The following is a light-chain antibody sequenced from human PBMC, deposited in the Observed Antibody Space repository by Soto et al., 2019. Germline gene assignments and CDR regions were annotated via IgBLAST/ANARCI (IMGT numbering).Light chain of an antibody. CDR1: QSVSSTY. V-gene: IGKV3-20*01. CDR2: EAS. CDR3: QEEGRAPGLNT. J-gene: IGKJ3*01. Sequence: EIVLTQSPGTLSLSPGERATLSCRASQSVSSTYLAWYQQKPGQAPRLLIYEASIRATGIPDRFSGNGSGKDLTLTLSRQETEDFAGLFWQEEGRAPGLNTFGPWHKVDIK.